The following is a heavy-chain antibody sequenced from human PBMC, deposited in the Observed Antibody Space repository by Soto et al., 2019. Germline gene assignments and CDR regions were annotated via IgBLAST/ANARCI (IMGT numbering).Heavy chain of an antibody. Sequence: SETLSLTCTVSGGSISSYYWSWIRQPPGKGLEWIGYIYYSGSTNYNPSLKSRVTISVDTSKNQFSLKLSSVTAADTAVYYCARADDSSGYYTDAFDIWGQGTMVTVSS. CDR1: GGSISSYY. D-gene: IGHD3-22*01. V-gene: IGHV4-59*01. CDR3: ARADDSSGYYTDAFDI. J-gene: IGHJ3*02. CDR2: IYYSGST.